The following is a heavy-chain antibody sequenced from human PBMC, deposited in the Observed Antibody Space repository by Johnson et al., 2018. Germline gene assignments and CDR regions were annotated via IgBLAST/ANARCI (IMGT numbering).Heavy chain of an antibody. Sequence: QVQLVESGGGVVQPGRSXRLSCAASGFTFSIYAMHWVRQAPGKGLEWVAVISYDGSNKYYADFVKGRFSISRDNSKNSLYLQMTSLRAEDTAVYYCAKNTRGAFDIWGQGTMVTVSS. CDR1: GFTFSIYA. V-gene: IGHV3-30-3*01. D-gene: IGHD2/OR15-2a*01. CDR2: ISYDGSNK. CDR3: AKNTRGAFDI. J-gene: IGHJ3*02.